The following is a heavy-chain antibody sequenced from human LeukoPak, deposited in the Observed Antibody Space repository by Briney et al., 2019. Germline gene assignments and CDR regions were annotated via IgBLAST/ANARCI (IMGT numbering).Heavy chain of an antibody. CDR2: ISGSGGST. CDR3: AKADNFDWLLGPFDY. V-gene: IGHV3-23*01. D-gene: IGHD3-9*01. Sequence: HAGGSLRLSCAASGFTFSSYAMSWVRQAPGKGLEWVSAISGSGGSTYYADSVKGRFTISRDNSKNTLYLQMNSLRAEGTAVYYCAKADNFDWLLGPFDYWGQGTLVTVSS. CDR1: GFTFSSYA. J-gene: IGHJ4*02.